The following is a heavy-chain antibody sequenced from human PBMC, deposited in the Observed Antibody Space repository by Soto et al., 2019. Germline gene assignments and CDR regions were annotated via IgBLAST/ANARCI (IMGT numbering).Heavy chain of an antibody. D-gene: IGHD6-19*01. CDR2: ISSSSSYI. CDR1: GFTFSSYS. J-gene: IGHJ1*01. V-gene: IGHV3-21*01. Sequence: EVQLVESGGGLVKPGGSLRLSCAASGFTFSSYSMNWVRQAPGKGLEWVSSISSSSSYIYYADSVKGRFTISRDNAKNSLYLQMNSLRAEDTAVYYCARDSWGTLGSGWLEGYFQHWGQGTLVTVSS. CDR3: ARDSWGTLGSGWLEGYFQH.